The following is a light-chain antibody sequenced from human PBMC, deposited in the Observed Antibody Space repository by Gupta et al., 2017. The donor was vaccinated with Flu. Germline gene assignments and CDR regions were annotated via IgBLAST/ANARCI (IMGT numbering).Light chain of an antibody. Sequence: SWNGSSSNIGVCYDVYCYKQLPGTATNRLIFGDDNRHSGVPERLSGSKSGTSAALTITGLQAEDEADYYCQSYERTRSGWVIFGGGTKQTVL. CDR2: GDD. V-gene: IGLV1-40*01. CDR3: QSYERTRSGWVI. J-gene: IGLJ2*01. CDR1: SSNIGVCYD.